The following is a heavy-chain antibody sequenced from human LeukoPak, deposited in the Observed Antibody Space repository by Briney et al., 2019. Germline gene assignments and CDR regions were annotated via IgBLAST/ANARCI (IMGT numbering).Heavy chain of an antibody. J-gene: IGHJ5*02. V-gene: IGHV3-7*01. Sequence: PGWSLRPSCAASGFTFSDHWMSWLRQAPGKGLEGVANINQGGSDKNYVASVKGQFTISRDNAANSLYLQMDSLGAEDTAVYYCARDLSDKRGFDPWGQGTLVTVSS. CDR3: ARDLSDKRGFDP. CDR2: INQGGSDK. D-gene: IGHD2/OR15-2a*01. CDR1: GFTFSDHW.